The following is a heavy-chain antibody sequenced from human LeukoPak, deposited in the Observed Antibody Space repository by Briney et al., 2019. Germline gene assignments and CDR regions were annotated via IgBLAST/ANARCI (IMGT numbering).Heavy chain of an antibody. CDR1: GFTFSSSS. V-gene: IGHV3-48*02. D-gene: IGHD1-26*01. Sequence: PGGSLRLSCAASGFTFSSSSMNWVRQAPGKGLEWVSHITASSTAMFYADSVKGRFTISRDNAKNSLYLQMNSLRDEDTAVYYCASSGSYRFDYWGQGTLVTVSS. J-gene: IGHJ4*02. CDR3: ASSGSYRFDY. CDR2: ITASSTAM.